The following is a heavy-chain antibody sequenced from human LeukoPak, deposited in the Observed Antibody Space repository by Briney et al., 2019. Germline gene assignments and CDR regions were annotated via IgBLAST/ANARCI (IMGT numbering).Heavy chain of an antibody. Sequence: SETLSLTCTVSGGSISSYYWSWIRQPPGKGLEWIGYIYYSGSTNYNPSLKSRVTISVDTSKNQFSLKLSSVTAADTAVYYCARRGVIIRNFDYWGQGTLVTVSS. CDR1: GGSISSYY. CDR2: IYYSGST. V-gene: IGHV4-59*12. CDR3: ARRGVIIRNFDY. J-gene: IGHJ4*02. D-gene: IGHD3-10*01.